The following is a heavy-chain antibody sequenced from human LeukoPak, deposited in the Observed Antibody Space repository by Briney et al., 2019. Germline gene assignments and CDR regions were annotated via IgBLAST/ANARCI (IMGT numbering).Heavy chain of an antibody. V-gene: IGHV4-59*08. CDR3: ATGPAQEGWACSSTSCYGGAYYYGMDV. J-gene: IGHJ6*02. CDR2: IYYSGST. D-gene: IGHD2-2*01. Sequence: PSETLSLTCTVSGGSISSYYWSWIRQPPGKGLEWIGYIYYSGSTNYNPSLKSRVTISVDTSKNQFSLKLSSVTAADTAVYCCATGPAQEGWACSSTSCYGGAYYYGMDVWGQGTTVTVSS. CDR1: GGSISSYY.